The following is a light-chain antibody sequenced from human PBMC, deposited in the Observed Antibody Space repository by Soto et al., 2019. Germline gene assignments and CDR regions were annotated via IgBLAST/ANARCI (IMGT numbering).Light chain of an antibody. Sequence: QSALTQPASVSGSPGQSITISCTGTSSDIGTYNLVSWYQHYPGKAPKLMIYEGIKRPSGVPDRFSGSKSGTSASLAITGLQSEDEAEYFCASWDDSLNGWAFGGGTKVTVL. V-gene: IGLV2-14*02. J-gene: IGLJ3*02. CDR3: ASWDDSLNGWA. CDR2: EGI. CDR1: SSDIGTYNL.